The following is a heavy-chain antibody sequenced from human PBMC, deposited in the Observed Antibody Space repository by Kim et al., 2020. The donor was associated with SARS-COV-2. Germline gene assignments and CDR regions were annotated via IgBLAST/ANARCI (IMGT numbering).Heavy chain of an antibody. V-gene: IGHV4-59*13. D-gene: IGHD1-26*01. CDR3: ARGDSGSYGLADY. J-gene: IGHJ4*02. CDR2: IYYSGST. Sequence: SETLSLTCTVSGGSISSYYWSWIRQPPGKGLEWIGYIYYSGSTNYNPSLKSRVTISVDTSKNQFSLKLSSVTAADTAVYYCARGDSGSYGLADYWGQGTLVTVSS. CDR1: GGSISSYY.